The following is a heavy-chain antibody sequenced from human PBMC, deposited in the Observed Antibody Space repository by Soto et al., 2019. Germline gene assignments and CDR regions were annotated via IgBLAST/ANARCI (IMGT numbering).Heavy chain of an antibody. CDR1: GFTFSKFG. Sequence: PGGSLRLSCEASGFTFSKFGIHWVRQAPGKGLEWVAVVSYDGSFKYYADYVKGRFTISRDNSKNTLYLQMNSLRPEDTALYYCAKDSDQLLFDYYYYGMDVWGQGTTVTVSS. CDR3: AKDSDQLLFDYYYYGMDV. V-gene: IGHV3-30*18. CDR2: VSYDGSFK. D-gene: IGHD2-2*01. J-gene: IGHJ6*02.